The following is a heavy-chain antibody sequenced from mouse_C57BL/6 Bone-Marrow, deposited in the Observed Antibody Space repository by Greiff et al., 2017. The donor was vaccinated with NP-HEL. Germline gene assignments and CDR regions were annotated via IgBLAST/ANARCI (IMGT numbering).Heavy chain of an antibody. D-gene: IGHD3-2*02. V-gene: IGHV1-82*01. Sequence: QVQLQQSGPELVKPGASVKISCKASGYAFTSSWMNWVKQRPGKGLEWIGRIYPGDGDTNYNEKFKGKATLTADKSSSTAYMQLSSLTSEDSAVYFCAIDSADHFDYWGQGTTLTVSS. CDR3: AIDSADHFDY. CDR2: IYPGDGDT. CDR1: GYAFTSSW. J-gene: IGHJ2*01.